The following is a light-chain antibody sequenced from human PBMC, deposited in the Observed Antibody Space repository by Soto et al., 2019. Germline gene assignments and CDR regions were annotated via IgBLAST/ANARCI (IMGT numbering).Light chain of an antibody. CDR1: QSISRN. CDR2: AAS. CDR3: QQYNNWPLT. Sequence: EIVMTQSPATLSVSPGERATLSCRASQSISRNLAWYQQKPGQAPRLLIYAASTRVTGLPARFSGSGSGTEFTLTISSLQSEDFAVYSCQQYNNWPLTFGQGTKVDIK. V-gene: IGKV3-15*01. J-gene: IGKJ1*01.